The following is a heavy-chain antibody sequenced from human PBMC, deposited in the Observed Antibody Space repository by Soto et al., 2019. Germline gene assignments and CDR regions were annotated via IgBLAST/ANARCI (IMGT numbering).Heavy chain of an antibody. Sequence: GESLEISCKGSGYSFPTYWISWVRQLPGKGLEWMGRIDPSDSQTNYSPSFQGHVTISVDKSINTAYLQWNSLKASDTAMYYCARLGFTSYWGQGTLVTVSS. J-gene: IGHJ4*02. V-gene: IGHV5-10-1*01. CDR2: IDPSDSQT. CDR3: ARLGFTSY. D-gene: IGHD7-27*01. CDR1: GYSFPTYW.